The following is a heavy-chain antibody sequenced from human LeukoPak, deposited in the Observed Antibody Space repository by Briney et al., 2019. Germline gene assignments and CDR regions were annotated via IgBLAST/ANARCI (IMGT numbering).Heavy chain of an antibody. CDR2: INPNSGGT. Sequence: ASVKVSCKASGYTFTCYYMHWVGQAPGQGLEWIGWINPNSGGTNYAQKFQGRVTMTRDTSISTAYMELSRLRSDDTAVYYCARDLIDPMKLELRQYLGWFDPWGQGTLVTVSS. V-gene: IGHV1-2*02. CDR1: GYTFTCYY. D-gene: IGHD1-7*01. J-gene: IGHJ5*02. CDR3: ARDLIDPMKLELRQYLGWFDP.